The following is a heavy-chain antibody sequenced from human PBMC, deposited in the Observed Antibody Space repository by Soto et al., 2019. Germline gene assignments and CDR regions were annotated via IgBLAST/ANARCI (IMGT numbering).Heavy chain of an antibody. J-gene: IGHJ4*02. V-gene: IGHV1-3*01. D-gene: IGHD7-27*01. CDR1: GYTFSSCA. Sequence: ASVKVSCKASGYTFSSCAMHWVRQAPGQRLEWMGWINAGYGNTESSQKFQDRVTISRDTSASTAYMELTSLRSEDTAVYYCARDTGDGTFDFWGQGTLVTVSS. CDR2: INAGYGNT. CDR3: ARDTGDGTFDF.